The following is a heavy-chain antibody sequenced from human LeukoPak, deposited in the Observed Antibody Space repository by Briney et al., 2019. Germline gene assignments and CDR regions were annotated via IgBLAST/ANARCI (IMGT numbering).Heavy chain of an antibody. CDR2: INPNSGGT. J-gene: IGHJ4*02. D-gene: IGHD5-18*01. V-gene: IGHV1-2*02. CDR1: GYTFTGYY. CDR3: ARGDTAGWTFDY. Sequence: ASVKVSFKASGYTFTGYYMHWVRQAPGQGLEWMGWINPNSGGTNYAQKFQGRVTMTRDTSISTAYMELSRLRSDDTAVYYCARGDTAGWTFDYWGQGTLVTVSS.